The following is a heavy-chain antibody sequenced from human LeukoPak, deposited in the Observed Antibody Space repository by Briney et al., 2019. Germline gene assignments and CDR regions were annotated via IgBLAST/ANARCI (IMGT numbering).Heavy chain of an antibody. CDR1: GGSISSYY. V-gene: IGHV4-59*01. Sequence: SETLSLTCTVPGGSISSYYWSWIRQPPGKGLEWIGYIYYSGSTNYNPSLKSRATISVDTSKNQFSLKLSSVTAADTAVYYCARASSGWGIFDYWGQGTLVTVSS. CDR2: IYYSGST. D-gene: IGHD6-19*01. J-gene: IGHJ4*02. CDR3: ARASSGWGIFDY.